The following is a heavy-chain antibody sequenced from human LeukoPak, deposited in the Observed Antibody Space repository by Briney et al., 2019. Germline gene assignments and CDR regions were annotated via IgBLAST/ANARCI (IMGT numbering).Heavy chain of an antibody. Sequence: GGSLRLSCAASGITFSTYTMTWVRQAPGKGLEWVSSISSISHYIYYAASVKGRFTISRDNSKNTLYLQMNSLRAEDTAVYYCAKDDGWVQYANWGQGTLVTVSS. V-gene: IGHV3-21*04. J-gene: IGHJ4*02. CDR3: AKDDGWVQYAN. CDR2: ISSISHYI. D-gene: IGHD5-24*01. CDR1: GITFSTYT.